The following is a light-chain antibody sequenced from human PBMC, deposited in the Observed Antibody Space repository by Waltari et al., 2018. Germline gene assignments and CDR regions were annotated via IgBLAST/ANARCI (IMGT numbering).Light chain of an antibody. Sequence: DIQMTQSPSTLSASVGDRVTITCRASQTTNRWLAWYQQKPGKAPQLLIYRSSILESGVPSSFSGSGSGTEFTLTISSLQPDDFATYYCQQYISYSLTFGQGTKVEIK. CDR3: QQYISYSLT. J-gene: IGKJ1*01. V-gene: IGKV1-5*03. CDR2: RSS. CDR1: QTTNRW.